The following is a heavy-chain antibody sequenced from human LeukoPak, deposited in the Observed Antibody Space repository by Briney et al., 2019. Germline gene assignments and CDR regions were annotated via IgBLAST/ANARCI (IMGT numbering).Heavy chain of an antibody. J-gene: IGHJ4*02. D-gene: IGHD6-13*01. CDR1: GFTFSSYA. Sequence: GGSLRPSCAASGFTFSSYAMSWVRQAPGKGLEWVSAISGSGGSTYYADSEKGRFTISRDNAKNSLYLQMNSLRAEDTAVYYCARDFIAAAPELDYWGQGTLVTVSS. CDR2: ISGSGGST. CDR3: ARDFIAAAPELDY. V-gene: IGHV3-23*01.